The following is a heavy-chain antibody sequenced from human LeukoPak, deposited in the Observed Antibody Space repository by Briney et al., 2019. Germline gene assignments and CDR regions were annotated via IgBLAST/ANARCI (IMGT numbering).Heavy chain of an antibody. CDR1: GFTFGDYA. Sequence: GGSLRLSCAASGFTFGDYAMHWVRQAPGKGLEWVSGISWNSGSIGYADSVKGRFTISRDNAKNSLYLQMNTLRPEDTALYYCVKDRINYALDPWGQGTLVTVTS. V-gene: IGHV3-9*01. J-gene: IGHJ5*02. D-gene: IGHD3-16*01. CDR2: ISWNSGSI. CDR3: VKDRINYALDP.